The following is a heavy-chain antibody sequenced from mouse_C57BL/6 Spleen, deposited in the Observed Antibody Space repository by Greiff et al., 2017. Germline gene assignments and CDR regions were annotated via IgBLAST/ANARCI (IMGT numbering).Heavy chain of an antibody. CDR2: IYPRSGNT. J-gene: IGHJ4*01. D-gene: IGHD2-5*01. Sequence: QVQLQQSGAELARPGASVKLSCKASGYTFTSYGISWVKQRTGQGLEWIGEIYPRSGNTYYNEKFKGKATLTADKSSSTAYMELRSLTSEDSAVYFVARLVTTKGYYARDYWGQGTSVTVSS. CDR1: GYTFTSYG. CDR3: ARLVTTKGYYARDY. V-gene: IGHV1-81*01.